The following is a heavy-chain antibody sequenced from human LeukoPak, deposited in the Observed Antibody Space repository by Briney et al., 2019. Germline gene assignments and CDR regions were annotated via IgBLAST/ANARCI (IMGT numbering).Heavy chain of an antibody. V-gene: IGHV3-30*02. D-gene: IGHD3-22*01. CDR2: IRYDGRNK. Sequence: GGSLRLSCAASRFTFSSYGMHWVRQAPGKGLEWVAFIRYDGRNKYYSDSVKGRFTISRDNSKNTLYLQMNSLRAEDTAIYYCARDKNYYDSSGRRKVTDYWGQGTLVTVSS. CDR1: RFTFSSYG. CDR3: ARDKNYYDSSGRRKVTDY. J-gene: IGHJ4*02.